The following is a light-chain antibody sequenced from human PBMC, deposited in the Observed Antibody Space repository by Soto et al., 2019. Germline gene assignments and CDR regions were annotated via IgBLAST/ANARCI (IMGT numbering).Light chain of an antibody. J-gene: IGKJ1*01. V-gene: IGKV3-20*01. CDR3: QQYHSSEWT. Sequence: EIGLAQSPGTFSLSTGERATLSCRASQSLSSSWLAWYQQKPGPAPRLLIYGASSRATGLPDRFSGSGSGTDFTLTISRLEPEDFAVYYCQQYHSSEWTFGQGTKVDIK. CDR1: QSLSSSW. CDR2: GAS.